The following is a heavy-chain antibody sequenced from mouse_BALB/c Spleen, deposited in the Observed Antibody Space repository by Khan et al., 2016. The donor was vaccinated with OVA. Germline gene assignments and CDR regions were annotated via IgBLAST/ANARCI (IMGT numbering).Heavy chain of an antibody. CDR1: GFSLSRYN. V-gene: IGHV2-6-4*01. CDR2: IWGGGGT. J-gene: IGHJ4*01. CDR3: ARAYYRYDDYYDRDY. D-gene: IGHD2-14*01. Sequence: VELVESGPGLVAPSQSLSSTCTVSGFSLSRYNIHWVRQPPGKGLEWLGVIWGGGGTDYNSTLKSRLSISKDNSKSQVFLKMNSLQTDDTAMYYCARAYYRYDDYYDRDYGGQGTTVTVSS.